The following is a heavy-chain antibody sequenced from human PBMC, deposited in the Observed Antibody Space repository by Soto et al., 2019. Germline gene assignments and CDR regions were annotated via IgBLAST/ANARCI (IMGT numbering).Heavy chain of an antibody. J-gene: IGHJ4*02. CDR1: GGSFSGYY. CDR2: INHSGST. V-gene: IGHV4-34*01. CDR3: ARAPRNDFWSGYPFDD. D-gene: IGHD3-3*01. Sequence: SETLSLTCAVYGGSFSGYYWSWIRQPPGKGLEWIGEINHSGSTNYNPSLKSRVTISVDTSKNQFSLKLSSVTAADTAVYYCARAPRNDFWSGYPFDDWGQGTPVTVSS.